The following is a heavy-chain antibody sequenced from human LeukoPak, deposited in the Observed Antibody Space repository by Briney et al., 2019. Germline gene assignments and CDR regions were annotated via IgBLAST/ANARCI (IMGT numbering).Heavy chain of an antibody. CDR2: INPNGGSP. CDR1: VYTFTRFY. J-gene: IGHJ4*02. CDR3: ATADTIFGEALPPY. Sequence: ASVKVSCKASVYTFTRFYMHWVRQAPGHGLEWMGIINPNGGSPYYAQKFRGRVTMTRDMSTSTVYMKLSSLRSEDTAIYYCATADTIFGEALPPYWGQGTPVTVSS. V-gene: IGHV1-46*01. D-gene: IGHD3-3*01.